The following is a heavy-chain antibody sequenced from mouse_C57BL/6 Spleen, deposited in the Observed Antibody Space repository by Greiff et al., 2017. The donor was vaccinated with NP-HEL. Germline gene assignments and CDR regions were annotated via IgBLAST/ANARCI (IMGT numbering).Heavy chain of an antibody. CDR2: IDPSDSET. Sequence: QVHVKQPGAELVRPGSSVKLSCKASGYTFTSYWMHWVKQRPIQGLEWIGNIDPSDSETHYNQKFKDKATLTVDKSSSTAYMQLSSLTSEDSAVYYCARSSSYGYFDVWGTGTTVTVSS. CDR3: ARSSSYGYFDV. CDR1: GYTFTSYW. D-gene: IGHD1-1*01. V-gene: IGHV1-52*01. J-gene: IGHJ1*03.